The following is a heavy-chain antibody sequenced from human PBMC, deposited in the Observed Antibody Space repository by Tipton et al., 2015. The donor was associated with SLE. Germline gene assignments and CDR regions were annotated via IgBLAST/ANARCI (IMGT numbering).Heavy chain of an antibody. V-gene: IGHV4-61*02. CDR1: GGSISSGNYY. J-gene: IGHJ3*02. Sequence: TLSLTCTVSGGSISSGNYYWSWIRQPAGKGLEWIGRIYTSGSTYYNPSLKSRVTISVDTSKNQFSLKLSSVTAADTAVYYCASRLRGTAFDIWGQGTMVTVSS. D-gene: IGHD1-1*01. CDR3: ASRLRGTAFDI. CDR2: IYTSGST.